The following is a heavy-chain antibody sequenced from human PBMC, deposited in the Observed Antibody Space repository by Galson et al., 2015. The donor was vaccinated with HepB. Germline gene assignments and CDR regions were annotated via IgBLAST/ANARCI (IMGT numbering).Heavy chain of an antibody. CDR2: IYYGGRT. V-gene: IGHV4-39*01. D-gene: IGHD2-8*01. CDR1: GVSISSSLYY. J-gene: IGHJ3*02. CDR3: ARPLVLNGRFKPGVGPFHI. Sequence: LTCAVSGVSISSSLYYWGWIRQSPKKGLEWIGSIYYGGRTYFSPSLQRRVAMSVDTSKNQLSLTLSSVTAADTAVYYCARPLVLNGRFKPGVGPFHIWGHGTMVTVSA.